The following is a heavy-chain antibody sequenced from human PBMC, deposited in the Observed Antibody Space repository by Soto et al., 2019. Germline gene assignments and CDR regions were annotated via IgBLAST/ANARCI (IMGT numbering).Heavy chain of an antibody. Sequence: SETLSLTRDVSGASISSDNRWTWVRQPPGEVLEGIGEIYQSWTTKYNPSLASRVTISVDKSKNQFSLCLTSMTAADTAVYYCAKGVSTAIRLYDFFGLDVWGQGTTDNVSS. CDR2: IYQSWTT. V-gene: IGHV4-4*02. CDR1: GASISSDNR. D-gene: IGHD2-21*02. J-gene: IGHJ6*02. CDR3: AKGVSTAIRLYDFFGLDV.